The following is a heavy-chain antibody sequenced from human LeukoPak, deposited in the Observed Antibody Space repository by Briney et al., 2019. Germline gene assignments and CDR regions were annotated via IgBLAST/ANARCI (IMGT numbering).Heavy chain of an antibody. Sequence: ASVKVSCKASEYTFTSYDINWVRQATGQGLEWMGWMNPNSGNTGYAQKFQGRATMTRNTSISTAYMELSSLRSEDTAVYYCAREKVAAGYYYYGMDVWGQGTTVTVSS. V-gene: IGHV1-8*01. CDR3: AREKVAAGYYYYGMDV. CDR1: EYTFTSYD. J-gene: IGHJ6*02. CDR2: MNPNSGNT. D-gene: IGHD6-13*01.